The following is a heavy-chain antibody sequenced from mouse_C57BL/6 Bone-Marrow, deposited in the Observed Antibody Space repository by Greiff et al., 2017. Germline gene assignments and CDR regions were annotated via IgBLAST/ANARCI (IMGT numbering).Heavy chain of an antibody. CDR1: GYTFTSYT. V-gene: IGHV1-4*01. CDR3: TTLGNDGYYPFAY. Sequence: QVQLKQSGAELARPGASVKMSCKASGYTFTSYTMHWVKQRPGQGLEWIGYINPSSGYTKYNQKFKDKATLTADKSSSTAYLQLSSLTSEDTAVYYCTTLGNDGYYPFAYWGQGTLVTVSA. D-gene: IGHD2-3*01. CDR2: INPSSGYT. J-gene: IGHJ3*01.